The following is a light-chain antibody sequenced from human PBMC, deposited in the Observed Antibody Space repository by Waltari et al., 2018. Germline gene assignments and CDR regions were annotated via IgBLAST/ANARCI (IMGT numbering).Light chain of an antibody. V-gene: IGKV4-1*01. Sequence: DIILTQSPETLAVSPGERATINSKSSRSISYTENYLPWYQQKPGHAPRLLISWASTRDFGVPDRFSGSGSGADFTLAIDGLQAEGVAVYYCQQYYSNPTFGQGTKVQIK. CDR1: RSISYTENY. CDR3: QQYYSNPT. CDR2: WAS. J-gene: IGKJ1*01.